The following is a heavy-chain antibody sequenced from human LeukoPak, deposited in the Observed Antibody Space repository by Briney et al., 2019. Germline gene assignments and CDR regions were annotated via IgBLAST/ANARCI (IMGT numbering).Heavy chain of an antibody. CDR1: GFSFSNYW. V-gene: IGHV3-74*01. CDR2: INSDGSST. D-gene: IGHD1-26*01. J-gene: IGHJ4*02. Sequence: PGGSLRLSCAASGFSFSNYWMHWVRQVPGKGLEWVSRINSDGSSTSYADSVKGRFTISRDNAKNTLYLQMNSLRAEDTAVYYCASRAVNGTYYVYYFDYWGQGTLVTVSS. CDR3: ASRAVNGTYYVYYFDY.